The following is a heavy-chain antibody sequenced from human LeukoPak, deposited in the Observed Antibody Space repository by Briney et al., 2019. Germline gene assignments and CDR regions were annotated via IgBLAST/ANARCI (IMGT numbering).Heavy chain of an antibody. CDR1: GGSFSGYY. CDR3: ASGYSYGYHPNQVDY. D-gene: IGHD5-18*01. Sequence: SETLSLTCAVYGGSFSGYYWSWIRQPPGKGLEWIGEINHSGSTNYNPSLKSRVTISVDTSKNQFSLKLSSVTAADTAVYYCASGYSYGYHPNQVDYWGQGTLVTVSS. J-gene: IGHJ4*02. V-gene: IGHV4-34*01. CDR2: INHSGST.